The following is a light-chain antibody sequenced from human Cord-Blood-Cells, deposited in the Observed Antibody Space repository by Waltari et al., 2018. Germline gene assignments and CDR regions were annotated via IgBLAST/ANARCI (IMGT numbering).Light chain of an antibody. J-gene: IGKJ1*01. CDR3: RQANSFPSVT. Sequence: DIQMTQSPTSVSSSVGDRITLPCRASQDISRWLAWYQQKPGKAPKLLIYAASSLHSAVPSRFSGSGAATDFTLPTSSRQPEDYATDYCRQANSFPSVTFGQGTKVEIK. CDR2: AAS. CDR1: QDISRW. V-gene: IGKV1-12*02.